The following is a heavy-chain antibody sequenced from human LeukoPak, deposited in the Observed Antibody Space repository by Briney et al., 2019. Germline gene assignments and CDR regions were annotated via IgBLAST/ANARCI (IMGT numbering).Heavy chain of an antibody. CDR1: GYTFTSYY. D-gene: IGHD3-3*01. V-gene: IGHV1-46*01. J-gene: IGHJ4*02. CDR3: ARAVGTIFGVVVPYCFDY. Sequence: ASVKVSCKASGYTFTSYYMHWVRQAPGQGLEWMGIINPSGGSTSYAQKFQGRVTMTRDTSTSTVYMELSGLRSEDTAVYYCARAVGTIFGVVVPYCFDYWGQGTLVTVSS. CDR2: INPSGGST.